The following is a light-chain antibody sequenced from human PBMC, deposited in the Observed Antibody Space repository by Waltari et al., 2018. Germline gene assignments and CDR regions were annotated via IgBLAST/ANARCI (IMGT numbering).Light chain of an antibody. J-gene: IGLJ3*02. Sequence: QSALTQPASVSGSPGQSITISCSGTSSDVGGFNYVSWYQQHPGKVPKLMIYEVSNRPSGVSNRFSCSKSGNTASLTISGLQAEDEADYYCSSHTSAGTVFGGGTKLTVL. CDR3: SSHTSAGTV. CDR2: EVS. V-gene: IGLV2-14*01. CDR1: SSDVGGFNY.